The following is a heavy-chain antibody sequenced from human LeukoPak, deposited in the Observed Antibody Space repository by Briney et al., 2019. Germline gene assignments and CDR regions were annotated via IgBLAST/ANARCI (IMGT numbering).Heavy chain of an antibody. CDR1: GFTFSSYG. Sequence: GGSLRLSCAASGFTFSSYGMHWVRQAPGKGLEWVAFIRYDGSNKYYADSVKGRFTISRDNSKNTLYLQMNSLRAEDTAFYYCAREVPLDYGDFSYFDYWGQGTLVTVSS. J-gene: IGHJ4*02. CDR3: AREVPLDYGDFSYFDY. V-gene: IGHV3-30*02. D-gene: IGHD4-17*01. CDR2: IRYDGSNK.